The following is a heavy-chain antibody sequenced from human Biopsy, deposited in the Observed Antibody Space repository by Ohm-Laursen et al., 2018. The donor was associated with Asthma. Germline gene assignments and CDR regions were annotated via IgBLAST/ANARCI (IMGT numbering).Heavy chain of an antibody. CDR2: HDHEEGGT. CDR3: ASDFPKDYVRYNFQF. CDR1: GYSLTDLS. V-gene: IGHV1-24*01. Sequence: GASVKVSCKIYGYSLTDLSMHWVRQAPGQGLEWMGGHDHEEGGTVNARRFQGRVTMTEDTSTDTAYMELSSLSCDDTAVYYCASDFPKDYVRYNFQFWGQGTLVTVSS. D-gene: IGHD4-17*01. J-gene: IGHJ4*02.